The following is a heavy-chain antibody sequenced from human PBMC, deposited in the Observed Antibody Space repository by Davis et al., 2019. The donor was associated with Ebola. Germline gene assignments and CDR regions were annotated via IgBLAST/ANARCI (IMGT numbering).Heavy chain of an antibody. D-gene: IGHD5-18*01. CDR3: AKGLDTAMVTEDY. CDR2: ISGSGGGT. V-gene: IGHV3-23*01. Sequence: GESLKISCAASGFTFSSYAMSWVRQAPGKGLEWVSAISGSGGGTHYADSVKGRFTISRDNSKNTLYLQMNSLRAEDTAVYYCAKGLDTAMVTEDYWGQGTLVTVSS. J-gene: IGHJ4*02. CDR1: GFTFSSYA.